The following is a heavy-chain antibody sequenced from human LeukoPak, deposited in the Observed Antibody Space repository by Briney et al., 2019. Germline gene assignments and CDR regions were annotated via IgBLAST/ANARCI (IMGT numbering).Heavy chain of an antibody. CDR2: TYWNNDK. D-gene: IGHD3-10*01. CDR3: AHKGRGSGSYTM. J-gene: IGHJ4*02. V-gene: IGHV2-5*01. Sequence: ESGPTLVKPTQTLTLTCTFSGFSLSTTGVAVAWIRQPPGKALEWLAVTYWNNDKSYSPPLKNRLTITQDTSKNQVILIMANMDPVDTGTYYCAHKGRGSGSYTMWGQGTLVTVSS. CDR1: GFSLSTTGVA.